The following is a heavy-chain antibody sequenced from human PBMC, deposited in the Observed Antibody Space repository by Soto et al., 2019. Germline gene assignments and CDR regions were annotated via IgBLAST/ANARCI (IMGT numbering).Heavy chain of an antibody. CDR3: ARDAHPPPDYDRSGYYHVVDYGMDV. CDR2: IYYSGST. D-gene: IGHD3-22*01. CDR1: GGSISSGGYY. Sequence: QVQLQESGPGLVKPSQTLSLTCTVSGGSISSGGYYWSWIRQHPGKGLEWIGYIYYSGSTYYNPFLKSRITKSVDTSKNQSSQKLSSVTAADTAVYYCARDAHPPPDYDRSGYYHVVDYGMDVWGQGTTVTVSS. V-gene: IGHV4-31*03. J-gene: IGHJ6*02.